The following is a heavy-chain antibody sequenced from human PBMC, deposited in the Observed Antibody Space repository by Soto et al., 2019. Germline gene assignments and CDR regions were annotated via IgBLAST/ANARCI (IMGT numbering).Heavy chain of an antibody. CDR1: GGTFSRYS. D-gene: IGHD2-2*01. J-gene: IGHJ6*02. Sequence: QVQLVQSGAEVKKPGSSVKVSCKASGGTFSRYSITWVRQAPGHGLEWIGRIIPIFGIASYAQKFQGRVTMTADDPPSTAYLELSSQRSDDTAVYYCAREDRDRETGLVPAAIDGMDVWGQGTTVTVSS. CDR3: AREDRDRETGLVPAAIDGMDV. V-gene: IGHV1-69*08. CDR2: IIPIFGIA.